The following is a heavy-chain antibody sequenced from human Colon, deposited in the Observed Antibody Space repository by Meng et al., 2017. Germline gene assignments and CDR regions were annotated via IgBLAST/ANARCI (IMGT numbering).Heavy chain of an antibody. J-gene: IGHJ4*02. Sequence: QVVLQGSGPGLAGHSETLSLTCTVSGGSVSSGSYYWSWIRQPPGKGLEWIGYIDYSRSINYYPSLKSRVTMSVDTSKNQFSLNLSSVTAADTAVYYCAGGPWELDYWGQGTLVTVSS. CDR1: GGSVSSGSYY. V-gene: IGHV4-61*01. D-gene: IGHD1-26*01. CDR2: IDYSRSI. CDR3: AGGPWELDY.